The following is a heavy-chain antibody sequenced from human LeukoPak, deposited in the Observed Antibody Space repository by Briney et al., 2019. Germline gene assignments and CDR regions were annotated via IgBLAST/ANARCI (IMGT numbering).Heavy chain of an antibody. V-gene: IGHV3-33*01. Sequence: GGSLRLSCAASAITFSSYGMHLVRQAPGKGLEWVAVIWYDGSNKYYADSVKGRFTISRDNSKNTLYLQMNSLRAEDTAVYYCARAPPPYCGGDCYPEYFQHWGQGTLVTVSS. CDR3: ARAPPPYCGGDCYPEYFQH. CDR1: AITFSSYG. CDR2: IWYDGSNK. D-gene: IGHD2-21*02. J-gene: IGHJ1*01.